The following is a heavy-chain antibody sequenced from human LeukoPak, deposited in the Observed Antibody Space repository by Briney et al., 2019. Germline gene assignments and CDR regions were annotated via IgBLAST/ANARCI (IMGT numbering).Heavy chain of an antibody. CDR3: ARDCVIVGAPCYDY. J-gene: IGHJ4*02. V-gene: IGHV3-7*04. CDR2: INGSET. D-gene: IGHD1-26*01. Sequence: GGSLTLSCAASGFTFSYYWMSWVRQAPGKGLEWVANINGSETYYVDSVKGRFTISRDNAKNSLYLQMNTLRAEDTAVYYCARDCVIVGAPCYDYWGQGTLVTVSS. CDR1: GFTFSYYW.